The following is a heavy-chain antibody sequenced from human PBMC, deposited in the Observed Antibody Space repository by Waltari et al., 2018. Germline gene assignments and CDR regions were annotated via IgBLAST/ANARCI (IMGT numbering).Heavy chain of an antibody. J-gene: IGHJ2*01. V-gene: IGHV1-18*01. Sequence: QVQLMQSGAEVKKPGASVKVSCKAPGYIFTSCGIVWVRKAPGQGLEWMGWISGFNGDTNYAQNLQGRVTMTTDTSTTTAYMELRSLTSDDTAVYYCARGARYWNAVLWHFDLWGRGTLVTVSS. CDR3: ARGARYWNAVLWHFDL. CDR2: ISGFNGDT. D-gene: IGHD1-1*01. CDR1: GYIFTSCG.